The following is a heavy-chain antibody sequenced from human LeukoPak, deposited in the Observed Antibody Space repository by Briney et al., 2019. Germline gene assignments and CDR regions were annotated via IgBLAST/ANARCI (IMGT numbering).Heavy chain of an antibody. Sequence: GGSLRLSCAASGFTFSSSGLTWVRQAPGKGLEWVSGFTGSGGGSFYVDSVKGRFTISRDDSKNTAYLHMNSLRAEDSALCYCTKWNGYADYWGQGTLVTVSS. V-gene: IGHV3-23*01. CDR1: GFTFSSSG. J-gene: IGHJ4*02. CDR2: FTGSGGGS. CDR3: TKWNGYADY. D-gene: IGHD5-12*01.